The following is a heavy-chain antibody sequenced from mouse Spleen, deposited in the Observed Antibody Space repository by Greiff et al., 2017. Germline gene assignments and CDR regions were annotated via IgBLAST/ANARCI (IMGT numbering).Heavy chain of an antibody. V-gene: IGHV1-22*01. D-gene: IGHD4-1*01. Sequence: EVQLQQSGPELVKPGASVKMSCKASGYTFTDYNMHWVKQSPGKSLEWIGYIHPNNGGTSYKQKFTGKATLTVNKSSSTAYMELRSLTSEDSAVYYCAGNWDVWAYWGQGTLVTVSA. CDR2: IHPNNGGT. CDR1: GYTFTDYN. CDR3: AGNWDVWAY. J-gene: IGHJ3*01.